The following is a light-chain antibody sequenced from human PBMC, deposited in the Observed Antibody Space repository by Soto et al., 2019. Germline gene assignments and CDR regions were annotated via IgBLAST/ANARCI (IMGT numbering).Light chain of an antibody. Sequence: EIVMTQSPATLSVSPGERATLSCRASQSVSSNLAWYQQKPGQAPRLLIYGASTRATGIPARFSGSGSGTEFTLTIGSLQSEDFAVYYCQQYNYWPRAFGPGTKVDIK. J-gene: IGKJ3*01. CDR1: QSVSSN. CDR2: GAS. CDR3: QQYNYWPRA. V-gene: IGKV3-15*01.